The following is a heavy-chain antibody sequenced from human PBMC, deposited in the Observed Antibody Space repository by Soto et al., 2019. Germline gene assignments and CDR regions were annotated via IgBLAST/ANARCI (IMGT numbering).Heavy chain of an antibody. Sequence: QVQLVQSGAEVKKPGSSVKVSRKASGGTFSSYAISWVRQAPGQGLEWMGGIIPIFGTTNYAQKFQGRVTIMADESTSTAYMELSSLRSEDTAVYYCARDPKGSGWYGSNYYYYGMDVWGQGTTVTVSS. D-gene: IGHD6-19*01. CDR1: GGTFSSYA. CDR3: ARDPKGSGWYGSNYYYYGMDV. CDR2: IIPIFGTT. V-gene: IGHV1-69*01. J-gene: IGHJ6*02.